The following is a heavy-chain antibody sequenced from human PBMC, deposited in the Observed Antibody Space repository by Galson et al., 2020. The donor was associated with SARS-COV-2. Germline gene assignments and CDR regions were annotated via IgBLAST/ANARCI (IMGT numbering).Heavy chain of an antibody. CDR3: ATAPAVVVPAAISRDNWFDP. CDR1: GYTLTELS. V-gene: IGHV1-24*01. J-gene: IGHJ5*02. D-gene: IGHD2-2*01. CDR2: LDPEDGET. Sequence: SENVPCKVSGYTLTELSMHWVRQAPGKGLEWMGGLDPEDGETIYAQTFQGRVTMTEDTSTDPAYMEMSSVRSEDTAVYYCATAPAVVVPAAISRDNWFDPWGQGTLVTVSS.